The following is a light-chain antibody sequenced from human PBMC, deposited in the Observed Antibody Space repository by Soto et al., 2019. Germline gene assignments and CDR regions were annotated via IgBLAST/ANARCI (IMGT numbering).Light chain of an antibody. V-gene: IGKV1-5*03. CDR3: QHYNSYSSIT. J-gene: IGKJ5*01. Sequence: DIQMTQSPSTLPASVGDRVTITCRASQSISSWLAWYQQKPGKAPNLLIYKASSLESGVPSRFSGSGSGTEFTLTINSLQPDDLATYYCQHYNSYSSITFGQGTQLEIK. CDR2: KAS. CDR1: QSISSW.